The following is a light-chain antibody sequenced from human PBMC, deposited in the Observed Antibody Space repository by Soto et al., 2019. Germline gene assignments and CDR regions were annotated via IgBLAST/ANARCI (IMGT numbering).Light chain of an antibody. CDR3: SSHEGSRAFYV. CDR2: EVT. V-gene: IGLV2-14*01. J-gene: IGLJ1*01. Sequence: QSARTQPASVSGSPGHSITISCTGTSSDIGAYDYVSWYQQYPGRVPKLLIHEVTNRPSGVSDRFSGSKSGNTASLTISGLQTEDEADYYCSSHEGSRAFYVFGTGTKVTVL. CDR1: SSDIGAYDY.